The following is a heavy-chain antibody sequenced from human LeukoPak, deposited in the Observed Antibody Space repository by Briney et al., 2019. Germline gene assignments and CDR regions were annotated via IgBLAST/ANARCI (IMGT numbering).Heavy chain of an antibody. CDR2: IYHSGNT. J-gene: IGHJ4*02. Sequence: SETLSLTCAVSGFTISSGYYWGWIRQPPGKGLEWIGSIYHSGNTYYNPSLKSRVTISVDTSKNQFSLKLSSVTAADTPVYYCARQSTSCWYDYWGQGTLVTVSS. V-gene: IGHV4-38-2*01. CDR3: ARQSTSCWYDY. CDR1: GFTISSGYY. D-gene: IGHD2-2*01.